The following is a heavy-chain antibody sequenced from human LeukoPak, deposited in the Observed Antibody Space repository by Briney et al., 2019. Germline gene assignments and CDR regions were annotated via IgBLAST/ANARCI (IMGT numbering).Heavy chain of an antibody. CDR1: GGSFSGYY. V-gene: IGHV4-34*01. CDR3: ARGPYYDFWSGYYTPFDY. D-gene: IGHD3-3*01. Sequence: PSETLSLTCAVYGGSFSGYYWSWIRQPPGKGLEWIGEINHSGSTNYNPSLKSRVTISVDTSKSQFSLKLSSVTAADTAVYYCARGPYYDFWSGYYTPFDYWGQGTLVTVSS. CDR2: INHSGST. J-gene: IGHJ4*02.